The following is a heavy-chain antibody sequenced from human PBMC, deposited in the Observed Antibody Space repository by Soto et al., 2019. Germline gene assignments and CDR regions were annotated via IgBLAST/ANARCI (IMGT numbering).Heavy chain of an antibody. CDR1: GYTFTSHY. CDR2: INPSGGST. CDR3: ARDLVAAAGLYGMDV. J-gene: IGHJ6*02. Sequence: ASVKVSCKASGYTFTSHYMHWVRQAPGQGLEWMGIINPSGGSTSYAQKFQGRVTMTRDTSTSTVYMELSSLRSEDTAVYYCARDLVAAAGLYGMDVWGQGTTVTVSS. D-gene: IGHD6-13*01. V-gene: IGHV1-46*01.